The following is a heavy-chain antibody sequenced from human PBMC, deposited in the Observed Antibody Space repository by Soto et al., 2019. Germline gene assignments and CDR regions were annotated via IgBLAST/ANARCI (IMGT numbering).Heavy chain of an antibody. J-gene: IGHJ5*02. D-gene: IGHD3-3*01. Sequence: GASVKVSCKASGYTFTSYAMHWVRQAPGQRLEWMGWINAGNGNTKYSQKFQGRVTITRDTSASTAYMELSSLRSEDTAVYYCAGDPRITISNWFDPWGQGTLVTVSS. CDR1: GYTFTSYA. CDR2: INAGNGNT. V-gene: IGHV1-3*01. CDR3: AGDPRITISNWFDP.